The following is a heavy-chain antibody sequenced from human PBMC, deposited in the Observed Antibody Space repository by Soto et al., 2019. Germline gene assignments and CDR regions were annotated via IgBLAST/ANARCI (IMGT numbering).Heavy chain of an antibody. CDR1: GGAFSGYY. CDR2: INHSGST. Sequence: QVQLQQWGAGLLKPSETLSLTCAVYGGAFSGYYWSWIRQPPGKGLEWIGEINHSGSTNYNPSLKSRVTISVDTSKDQFSLKLSSVTAADTAVYYCARGAMVRGVDSTRLSDYWGQGTLVTVSS. V-gene: IGHV4-34*01. J-gene: IGHJ4*02. CDR3: ARGAMVRGVDSTRLSDY. D-gene: IGHD3-10*01.